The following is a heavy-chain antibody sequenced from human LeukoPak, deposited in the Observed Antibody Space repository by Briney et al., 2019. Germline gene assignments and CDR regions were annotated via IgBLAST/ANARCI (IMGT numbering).Heavy chain of an antibody. J-gene: IGHJ4*02. CDR2: ISYDGSNE. CDR3: AREHYNYYDNSGSIDY. CDR1: GFTFSSYG. D-gene: IGHD3-22*01. Sequence: GRSLRLSCAASGFTFSSYGMHWVRQAPGKGLEWVTVISYDGSNEYFADSVKGRFTISRDNPKNTLYLQMNSLRAEDTAVYYCAREHYNYYDNSGSIDYWGQGALVTVSS. V-gene: IGHV3-30*03.